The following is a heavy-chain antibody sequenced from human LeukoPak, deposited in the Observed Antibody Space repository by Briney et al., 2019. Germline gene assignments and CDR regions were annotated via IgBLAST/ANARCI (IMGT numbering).Heavy chain of an antibody. J-gene: IGHJ6*02. CDR1: GFTFSSYA. CDR3: ARDYGIVVAPNYYYYYGMDV. CDR2: ISYDGSNK. D-gene: IGHD3-22*01. V-gene: IGHV3-30-3*01. Sequence: GGSLRLSCAASGFTFSSYAMHWVRQAPGKGLEWVAVISYDGSNKYYADSVKGRFTISRDNSKNTLYLQMNSLRAEDTAVYYCARDYGIVVAPNYYYYYGMDVWGQGTTVTVSS.